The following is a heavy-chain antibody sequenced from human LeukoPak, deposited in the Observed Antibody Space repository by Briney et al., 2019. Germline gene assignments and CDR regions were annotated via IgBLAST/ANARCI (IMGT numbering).Heavy chain of an antibody. Sequence: PSETLSLTCTVPVGSIITSKYYWGWVRQPPGKCLEWMGNIFYIVSTYYSPSRKSRVTISLDTSRNQFSLKLNSLTAADTPFYYCEKSNGYGLVALWGRGTMVSVSS. CDR1: VGSIITSKYY. CDR2: IFYIVST. J-gene: IGHJ3*01. D-gene: IGHD3-10*01. V-gene: IGHV4-39*07. CDR3: EKSNGYGLVAL.